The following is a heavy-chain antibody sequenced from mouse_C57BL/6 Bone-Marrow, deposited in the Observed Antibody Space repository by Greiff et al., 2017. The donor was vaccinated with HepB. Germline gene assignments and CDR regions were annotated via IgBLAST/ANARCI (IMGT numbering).Heavy chain of an antibody. CDR3: ARTGDGFPYFDY. CDR1: GYAFSSYW. CDR2: IYPGDGDT. J-gene: IGHJ2*01. Sequence: QVHVKQSGAELVKPGASVKISCKASGYAFSSYWMNWVKQRPGKGLEWIGQIYPGDGDTNYNGKFKGKATLTADKSSSTAYMQLSSLTSEDSAVYFCARTGDGFPYFDYWGQGTTLTVSS. V-gene: IGHV1-80*01. D-gene: IGHD2-3*01.